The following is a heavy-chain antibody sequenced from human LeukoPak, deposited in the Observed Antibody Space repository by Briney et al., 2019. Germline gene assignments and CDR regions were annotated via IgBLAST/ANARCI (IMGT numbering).Heavy chain of an antibody. D-gene: IGHD3-10*01. CDR2: IYYSGST. V-gene: IGHV4-59*01. CDR3: ASSPEVYYYGSGSYYLTY. CDR1: GGSISSYY. Sequence: SETLSLTCTVPGGSISSYYWSWIRQPPGKGLEWIGYIYYSGSTNYNPSLKSRVTISVDTSKNQFSLKLSSVTAADTAVYYCASSPEVYYYGSGSYYLTYWGQGTLVTVSS. J-gene: IGHJ4*02.